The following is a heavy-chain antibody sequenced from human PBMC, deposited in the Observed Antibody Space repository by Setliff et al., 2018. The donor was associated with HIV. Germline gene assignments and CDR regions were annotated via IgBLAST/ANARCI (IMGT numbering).Heavy chain of an antibody. CDR2: IYHSGRA. Sequence: PSETLSLTCAVSGYSISSGYFLGWIRQPPGKGLEWIGSIYHSGRAYYSPSLKSRVTISLDTSKKQVSLKLNSVTAADTAVYYCARGLSIFGVATPGFYSFMDVWGKGTTVTVSS. CDR1: GYSISSGYF. V-gene: IGHV4-38-2*01. D-gene: IGHD3-3*01. CDR3: ARGLSIFGVATPGFYSFMDV. J-gene: IGHJ6*03.